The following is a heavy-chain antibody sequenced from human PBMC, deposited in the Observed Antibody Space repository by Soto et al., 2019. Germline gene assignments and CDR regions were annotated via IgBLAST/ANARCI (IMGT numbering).Heavy chain of an antibody. V-gene: IGHV3-48*02. CDR1: GFTFSSYS. D-gene: IGHD6-13*01. Sequence: PGGSLRLSCAASGFTFSSYSMNWVRQAPGKGLEWVSYISSSSSTIYYADSVKGRFTISRDNAKNSLYLQMNSLRDEDTAVYYCARDPYSSSWYARFDYWGQGTLVTVSS. CDR3: ARDPYSSSWYARFDY. CDR2: ISSSSSTI. J-gene: IGHJ4*02.